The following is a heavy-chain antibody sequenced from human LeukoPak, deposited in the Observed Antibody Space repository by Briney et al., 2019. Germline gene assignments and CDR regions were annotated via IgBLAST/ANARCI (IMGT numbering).Heavy chain of an antibody. V-gene: IGHV1-69*05. Sequence: ASVKVSCKASGGTFSSYAISWVRQALGQGLEWMGGIIPIFGTANYAQKFQGRVTITTDESTSTAYMELSSLRSEDTAVYYCARGRLLGVFLDYWGQGTLVTVSS. J-gene: IGHJ4*02. CDR1: GGTFSSYA. CDR2: IIPIFGTA. CDR3: ARGRLLGVFLDY. D-gene: IGHD3-16*01.